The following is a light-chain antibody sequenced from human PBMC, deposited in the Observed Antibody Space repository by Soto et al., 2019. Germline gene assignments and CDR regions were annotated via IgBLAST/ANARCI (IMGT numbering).Light chain of an antibody. CDR2: GAA. CDR3: QMYNNWVGT. Sequence: EIVMTQSPAILSVSPGERATLSCRANQSISSNLAWYQQKPGQAPRLLIYGAATRATGIPARFSGSGSGTDFTLTINSLHSEDFAVYYCQMYNNWVGTFGGGTKVEIK. J-gene: IGKJ4*01. V-gene: IGKV3-15*01. CDR1: QSISSN.